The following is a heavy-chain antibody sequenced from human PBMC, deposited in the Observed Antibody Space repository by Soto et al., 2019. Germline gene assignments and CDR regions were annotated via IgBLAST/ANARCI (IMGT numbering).Heavy chain of an antibody. V-gene: IGHV3-30*18. CDR2: ISYDGSNK. CDR1: GFTFSSYG. CDR3: AKDPRRSGGSSMDY. D-gene: IGHD2-15*01. J-gene: IGHJ4*02. Sequence: GGSLRLSCAASGFTFSSYGMHWVRQAQGKGLEWVAVISYDGSNKYYADSVKGRFTISRDNSKNTLYLQMNSLRAEDTAVYYCAKDPRRSGGSSMDYWGQGTLVTVAS.